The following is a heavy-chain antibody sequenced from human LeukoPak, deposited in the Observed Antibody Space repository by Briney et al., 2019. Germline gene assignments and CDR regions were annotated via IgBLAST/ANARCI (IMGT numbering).Heavy chain of an antibody. V-gene: IGHV1-2*02. CDR1: GYTFTGYY. CDR2: FNPNSGGT. Sequence: GASVKVSCKASGYTFTGYYMHWVRQAPGQGLEWMGWFNPNSGGTNYAQKFQGRVTMTRDTSISTAYMELSRLRSDDTAVYYCARVMGSKDSSGWYAAFDIWGQGTMVTVSS. D-gene: IGHD6-19*01. J-gene: IGHJ3*02. CDR3: ARVMGSKDSSGWYAAFDI.